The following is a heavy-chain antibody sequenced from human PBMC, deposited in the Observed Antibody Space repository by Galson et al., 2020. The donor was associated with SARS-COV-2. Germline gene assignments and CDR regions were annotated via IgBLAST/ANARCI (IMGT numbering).Heavy chain of an antibody. CDR3: ARASYYDSSGYGYYYYGMDV. D-gene: IGHD3-22*01. J-gene: IGHJ6*02. CDR1: GFTFSSYD. Sequence: GESLKISCAASGFTFSSYDMHWVRQATGKGLEWVSAIGTAGDTYYPGSVKGRFTISRENAKNSLYLQMNSLRAGDTAVYYCARASYYDSSGYGYYYYGMDVWGQGTTVTVSS. CDR2: IGTAGDT. V-gene: IGHV3-13*01.